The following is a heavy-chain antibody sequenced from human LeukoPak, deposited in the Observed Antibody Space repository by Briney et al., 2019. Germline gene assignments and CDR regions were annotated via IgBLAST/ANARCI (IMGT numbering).Heavy chain of an antibody. CDR1: GGSISSGGYY. Sequence: SETLSLTCTVSGGSISSGGYYWSWIRQPPGTGLEWIGEINHSGSTNYNPSLKSRVTISVDTSKNQFSLKLSSVTAADTAVYYCARYQVVTMVRGAIKRYGMDVWGQGTTVTVSS. CDR2: INHSGST. J-gene: IGHJ6*02. V-gene: IGHV4-39*07. CDR3: ARYQVVTMVRGAIKRYGMDV. D-gene: IGHD3-10*01.